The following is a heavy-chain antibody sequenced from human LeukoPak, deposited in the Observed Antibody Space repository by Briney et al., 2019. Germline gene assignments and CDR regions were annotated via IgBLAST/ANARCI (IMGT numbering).Heavy chain of an antibody. J-gene: IGHJ5*02. CDR2: INHSGST. CDR3: ARHAGRYFDWLPRGFDP. V-gene: IGHV4-34*01. CDR1: GGSFSGYY. D-gene: IGHD3-9*01. Sequence: PSETLSLTCAVYGGSFSGYYWSWIRQPPGKGLEWIGEINHSGSTNYNPSLKSRVTISVDTSKNQFSLKLSSVTAADTAVYYCARHAGRYFDWLPRGFDPWGQGTLVTVSS.